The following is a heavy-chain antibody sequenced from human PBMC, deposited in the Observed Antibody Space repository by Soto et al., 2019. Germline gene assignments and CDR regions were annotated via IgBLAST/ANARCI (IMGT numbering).Heavy chain of an antibody. CDR2: INPSGGST. V-gene: IGHV1-46*01. Sequence: ASVKVSCKASGYTFTSYYMHWVRQAPGRGLEWMGIINPSGGSTSYAQKFQGRVTMTRDTSTSTVYMELSSLRSEDTAVYYCARVPYCGGDCYPHFDYWGQGTLVTVSS. D-gene: IGHD2-21*02. CDR1: GYTFTSYY. CDR3: ARVPYCGGDCYPHFDY. J-gene: IGHJ4*02.